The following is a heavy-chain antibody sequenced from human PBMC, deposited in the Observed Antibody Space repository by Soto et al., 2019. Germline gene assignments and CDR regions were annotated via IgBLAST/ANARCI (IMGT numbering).Heavy chain of an antibody. CDR1: RYTFTNYD. J-gene: IGHJ6*02. CDR3: ARIRITMVRGVSHYYYGMEV. D-gene: IGHD3-10*01. V-gene: IGHV1-18*01. CDR2: ISPYSGNT. Sequence: ASVKVSCKASRYTFTNYDIGWVRQAPGQGLEWMGWISPYSGNTKYSQKFQGRVTITRDTSASTAYMELSSLRSEDTAVYYCARIRITMVRGVSHYYYGMEVWGQGTTVTVSS.